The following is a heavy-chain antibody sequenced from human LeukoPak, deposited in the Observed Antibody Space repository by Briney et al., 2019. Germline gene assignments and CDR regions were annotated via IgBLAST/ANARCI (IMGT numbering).Heavy chain of an antibody. CDR2: IYTSGST. Sequence: SETLSLTCTVSGGSISSGSYYWSWIRQPAGKGLEWIGRIYTSGSTNYNPSLKSRVTISVDTSKNQFSLKLSSVTAADTAVYYCARGHSSSWFYFDYWGQGTLVTVSS. CDR3: ARGHSSSWFYFDY. V-gene: IGHV4-61*02. J-gene: IGHJ4*02. D-gene: IGHD6-13*01. CDR1: GGSISSGSYY.